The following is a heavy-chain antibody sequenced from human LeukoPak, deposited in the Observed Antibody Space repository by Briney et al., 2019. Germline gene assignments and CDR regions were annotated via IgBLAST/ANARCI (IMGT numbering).Heavy chain of an antibody. J-gene: IGHJ4*02. CDR3: ARTVTTSSYYFDY. CDR1: GYTFSSYG. CDR2: ISGYDGNT. Sequence: ASVKVSCKASGYTFSSYGVSWVRQAPGQGLEWMGWISGYDGNTNYAQKLRGRVTMTTDTSTSTAYMDLRSLRSDDTALYYCARTVTTSSYYFDYWGQGTLVTVSS. V-gene: IGHV1-18*01. D-gene: IGHD4-17*01.